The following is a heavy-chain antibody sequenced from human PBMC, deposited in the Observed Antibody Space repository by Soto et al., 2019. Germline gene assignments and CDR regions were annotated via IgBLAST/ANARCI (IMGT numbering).Heavy chain of an antibody. V-gene: IGHV1-3*01. CDR2: INAGNGNT. J-gene: IGHJ4*02. CDR3: GRERVCSGDRCYGPDC. Sequence: ASVKVSCKASAYTFTSFVMHWVRQAPGQRREWMGWINAGNGNTKYSQKFQGRVTISRDTSASTAYMELSSLRSEDTAVYYCGRERVCSGDRCYGPDCWGQGTLVTVSS. CDR1: AYTFTSFV. D-gene: IGHD2-15*01.